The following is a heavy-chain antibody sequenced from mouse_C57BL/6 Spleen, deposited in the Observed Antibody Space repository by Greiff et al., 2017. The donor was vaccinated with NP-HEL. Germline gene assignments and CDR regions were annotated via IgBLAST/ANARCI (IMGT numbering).Heavy chain of an antibody. CDR1: GFSLTSYG. V-gene: IGHV2-2*01. CDR2: IWSGGST. J-gene: IGHJ4*01. CDR3: ARKGNYDGAMDY. Sequence: VQLQQSGPGLVQPSQSLSITCTVSGFSLTSYGVHWVRQSPGKGLEWLGVIWSGGSTDYNAAFISRLSISKDNSKSQVFFKMNSLQADDTAIYYCARKGNYDGAMDYWGQGTSVTVSS. D-gene: IGHD2-4*01.